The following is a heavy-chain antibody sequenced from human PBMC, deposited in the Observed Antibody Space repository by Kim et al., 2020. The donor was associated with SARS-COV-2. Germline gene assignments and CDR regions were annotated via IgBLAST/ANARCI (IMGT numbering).Heavy chain of an antibody. D-gene: IGHD2-15*01. Sequence: RKFRGRVTISRETSASTAYMELSSLTSEDTAVYYCARDYEYCSGGSCLGYWGQGTLVTVSS. CDR3: ARDYEYCSGGSCLGY. J-gene: IGHJ4*02. V-gene: IGHV1-3*01.